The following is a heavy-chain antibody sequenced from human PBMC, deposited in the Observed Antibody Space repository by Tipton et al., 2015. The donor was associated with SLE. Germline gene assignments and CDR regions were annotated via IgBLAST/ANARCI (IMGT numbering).Heavy chain of an antibody. J-gene: IGHJ4*02. D-gene: IGHD5-12*01. V-gene: IGHV4-34*01. CDR1: GGSFSGSH. Sequence: TLSLTCAVYGGSFSGSHWTWIRQPPGQGLEWIGSIDYSGRTYYTPALKSQLTISVDTSENQFSLKLNSVTAADTAFYYCARRTSGYAPDYWGQGTLVTVSS. CDR3: ARRTSGYAPDY. CDR2: IDYSGRT.